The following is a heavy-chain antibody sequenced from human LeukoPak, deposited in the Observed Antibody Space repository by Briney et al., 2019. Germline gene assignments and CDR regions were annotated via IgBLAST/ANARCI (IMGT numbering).Heavy chain of an antibody. J-gene: IGHJ4*02. D-gene: IGHD3-22*01. V-gene: IGHV3-23*01. CDR3: AKDRGFYYDSSGYYYEEYYFDY. CDR2: ISGSGGST. CDR1: GFTFSSYA. Sequence: GGSLRLSCAASGFTFSSYAMNWVRQAPGKGLEWVSAISGSGGSTYYADSVKGRFTISRDNSKNTLYLQMNSLRAEDTAVYYCAKDRGFYYDSSGYYYEEYYFDYWGQGTLVTVSS.